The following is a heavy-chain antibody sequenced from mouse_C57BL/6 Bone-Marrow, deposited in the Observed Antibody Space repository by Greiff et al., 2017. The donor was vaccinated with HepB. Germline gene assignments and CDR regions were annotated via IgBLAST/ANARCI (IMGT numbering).Heavy chain of an antibody. CDR1: GFTFSSYA. J-gene: IGHJ2*01. CDR2: ISDGGSYT. CDR3: ARDTVYSNYD. D-gene: IGHD2-5*01. V-gene: IGHV5-4*01. Sequence: DVQLVESGGGLVKPGGSLKLSCAASGFTFSSYAMSWVRQTPEKRLEWVATISDGGSYTYYPDTVKGRFTISRDNAKNNLYLQMSHLKSEDTAMYYCARDTVYSNYDWGQGTTLTVSS.